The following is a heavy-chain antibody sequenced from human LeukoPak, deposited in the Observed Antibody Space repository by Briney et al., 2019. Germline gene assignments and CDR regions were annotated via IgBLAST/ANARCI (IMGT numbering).Heavy chain of an antibody. V-gene: IGHV1-2*02. J-gene: IGHJ6*03. Sequence: GASVKVSCKASGYTFTGYYMHWVRQAPGQGLEWMGWINPNSGGTNYAQKFQGRVTMTRDTYISTAYMELSRLRSDDTAVYYCARLAHVDTAMVTYYYYDMDVWGKGTTVTVSS. D-gene: IGHD5-18*01. CDR1: GYTFTGYY. CDR3: ARLAHVDTAMVTYYYYDMDV. CDR2: INPNSGGT.